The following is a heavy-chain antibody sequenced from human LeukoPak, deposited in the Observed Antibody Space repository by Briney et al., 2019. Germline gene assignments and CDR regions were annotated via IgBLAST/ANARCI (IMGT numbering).Heavy chain of an antibody. V-gene: IGHV3-53*01. Sequence: GGSLRLSCAASGFTVSSNYMSWVRQAPGKGLEWVSVIYSCGSTYYADSVKGRFTISRDNSKNTLHLQMNSLRAEDTALYYCVKAIRPFNSGNYYSCLDYWGQGSLVTVSS. D-gene: IGHD3-22*01. CDR1: GFTVSSNY. CDR3: VKAIRPFNSGNYYSCLDY. CDR2: IYSCGST. J-gene: IGHJ4*02.